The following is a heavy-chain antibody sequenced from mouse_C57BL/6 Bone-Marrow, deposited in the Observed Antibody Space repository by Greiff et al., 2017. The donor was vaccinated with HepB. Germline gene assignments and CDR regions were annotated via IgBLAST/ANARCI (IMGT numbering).Heavy chain of an antibody. V-gene: IGHV7-4*01. Sequence: EVNLVESGGGLVQPGASLRLSCAASGFTFTDYYLSWVRQPPGTAPEWLALIRNKANGYTTEYTASVKGRFTISRDNTQNIRYLQMNSLRAEYSATYYCVKAVYPYGFVAYWGQGTLVTVSA. D-gene: IGHD1-1*02. CDR3: VKAVYPYGFVAY. CDR2: IRNKANGYTT. J-gene: IGHJ3*01. CDR1: GFTFTDYY.